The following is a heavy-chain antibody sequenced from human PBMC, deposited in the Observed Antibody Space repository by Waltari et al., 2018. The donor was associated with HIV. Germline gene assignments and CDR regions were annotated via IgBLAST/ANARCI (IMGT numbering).Heavy chain of an antibody. CDR3: VKGVRYYSP. Sequence: QVQLVQSGAEVKKPGASVKVSCKASGYTFTDHHIHWIRQAPGQGFEWMGWITPNSGGTNYAPKLQGRVTLTRDTSISTAYMELTRLTSDDTATYFCVKGVRYYSPWGQGTPVTVS. CDR1: GYTFTDHH. J-gene: IGHJ5*02. D-gene: IGHD2-15*01. V-gene: IGHV1-2*02. CDR2: ITPNSGGT.